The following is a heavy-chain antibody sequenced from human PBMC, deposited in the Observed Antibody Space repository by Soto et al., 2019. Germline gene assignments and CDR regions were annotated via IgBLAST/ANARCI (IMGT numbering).Heavy chain of an antibody. D-gene: IGHD6-6*01. CDR2: IWYDGSNA. CDR3: ARDPRTARPSAMDV. V-gene: IGHV3-33*08. CDR1: GFIFSNFG. Sequence: QVQLVESGGGVVQPGRSLRLSCATSGFIFSNFGMHWVRQAPGKGLEWGAVIWYDGSNAVSADSVKGRFTISRDNSKNTLYLQMSGLRSEDTAVYYCARDPRTARPSAMDVWGQGTTVTVSS. J-gene: IGHJ6*02.